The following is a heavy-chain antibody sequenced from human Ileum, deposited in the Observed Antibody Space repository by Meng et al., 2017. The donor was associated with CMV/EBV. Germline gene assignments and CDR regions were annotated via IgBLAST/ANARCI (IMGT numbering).Heavy chain of an antibody. CDR2: AKNRANGYGT. Sequence: AASGFTFTDHYMDWIRQSPGKGLEWVGRAKNRANGYGTEYAASVKGRFTISRDDSKNSLYLQMNSLKSEDTAVYYCVRDSRNYAFDFWGQGTLVTVSS. D-gene: IGHD2-2*01. J-gene: IGHJ4*02. CDR3: VRDSRNYAFDF. V-gene: IGHV3-72*01. CDR1: GFTFTDHY.